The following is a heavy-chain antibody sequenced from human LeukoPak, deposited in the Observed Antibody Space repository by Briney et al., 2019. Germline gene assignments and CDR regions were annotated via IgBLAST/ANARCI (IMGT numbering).Heavy chain of an antibody. CDR2: IKQDGSEK. J-gene: IGHJ4*02. CDR1: GFTLSSYW. D-gene: IGHD7-27*01. V-gene: IGHV3-7*01. CDR3: ARLPLSNPSGWGMDY. Sequence: GGSLRLSCAASGFTLSSYWMNWVRQAPGKGLEGVANIKQDGSEKYYVDSVKGRFTISRDNAKNSLYLQMNSLRAEDTAVYYCARLPLSNPSGWGMDYWGQGTLVTVSS.